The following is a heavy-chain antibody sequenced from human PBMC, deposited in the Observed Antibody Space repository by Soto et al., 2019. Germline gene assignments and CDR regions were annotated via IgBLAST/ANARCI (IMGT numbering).Heavy chain of an antibody. J-gene: IGHJ6*02. CDR2: INPNSGGT. V-gene: IGHV1-2*04. CDR3: ARGDRNTVTQPDYYYYGMDV. CDR1: GYTFTGSY. D-gene: IGHD4-17*01. Sequence: ASVKLSCKASGYTFTGSYMHWVRQAPGQGLEWMGWINPNSGGTNYAQKFQGWVTMTRDTSISTAYMELSRLRSDDTAVYYCARGDRNTVTQPDYYYYGMDVWGQGTTVTVSS.